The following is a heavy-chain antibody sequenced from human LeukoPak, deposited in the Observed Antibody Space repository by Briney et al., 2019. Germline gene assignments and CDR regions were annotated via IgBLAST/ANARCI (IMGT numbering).Heavy chain of an antibody. V-gene: IGHV1-46*01. D-gene: IGHD4-17*01. Sequence: ASVKVSCKASGYTFTNFYRHGWRQAPGQGLEWMGVINPSGGSSSYAQKFQGRVTMTRDTSTGTVYMELSSLRSEDTAVYYCARDDNGDSWFDPWGQGTLVTVSS. CDR2: INPSGGSS. CDR1: GYTFTNFY. CDR3: ARDDNGDSWFDP. J-gene: IGHJ5*02.